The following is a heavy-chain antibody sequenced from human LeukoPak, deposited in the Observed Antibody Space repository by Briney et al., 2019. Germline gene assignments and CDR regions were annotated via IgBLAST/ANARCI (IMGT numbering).Heavy chain of an antibody. CDR3: AKDHRYCSSTSCYHDFDY. J-gene: IGHJ4*02. CDR2: IRYDGSNK. D-gene: IGHD2-2*01. Sequence: GGSLRLSCAASGFTFSSYGMHWVRQAPGKGLEWVAFIRYDGSNKYCADSVKGRFTISRDNSKNTLYLQMNSLRAEDTAVYYCAKDHRYCSSTSCYHDFDYWGQGTLVTVSS. V-gene: IGHV3-30*02. CDR1: GFTFSSYG.